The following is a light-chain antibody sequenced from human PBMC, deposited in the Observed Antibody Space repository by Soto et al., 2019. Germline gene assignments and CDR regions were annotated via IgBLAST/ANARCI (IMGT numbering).Light chain of an antibody. J-gene: IGKJ1*01. CDR2: GAS. V-gene: IGKV3-20*01. CDR3: QQYRSPWG. Sequence: EIVLTQSPGTLSLSPGERATLSCRASQSVSSSYLAWYQQKPGQAPRLLIYGASSRATGIPDRFSGSGSGTDFTLTISRLEPEAFAVYYCQQYRSPWGFGQGTKVQIK. CDR1: QSVSSSY.